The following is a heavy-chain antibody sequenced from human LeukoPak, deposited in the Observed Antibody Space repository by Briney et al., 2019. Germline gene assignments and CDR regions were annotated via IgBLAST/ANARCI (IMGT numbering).Heavy chain of an antibody. Sequence: ASVKVSCKASGYTLTSYYMHWVRQAPGQGREWMGIINPSGGSTSYAQKFQGRVTMTRDTSTSTVYMELSSLRSEDTAVYYCARALRPHYYDSSGYYYERFDYWGQGTLVTVSS. J-gene: IGHJ4*02. CDR2: INPSGGST. CDR1: GYTLTSYY. D-gene: IGHD3-22*01. CDR3: ARALRPHYYDSSGYYYERFDY. V-gene: IGHV1-46*01.